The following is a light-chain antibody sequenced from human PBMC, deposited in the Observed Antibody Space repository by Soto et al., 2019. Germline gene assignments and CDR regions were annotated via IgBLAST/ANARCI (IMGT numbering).Light chain of an antibody. CDR2: EVN. CDR1: SSDVGSYYP. V-gene: IGLV2-23*02. CDR3: CSYAGDTTFFV. J-gene: IGLJ1*01. Sequence: QSFLTQPASMSGSPGQSITISCTGTSSDVGSYYPVSWFQQHPGKAPKLIIYEVNKRPSGVSDRFSGSKSGNTASLTISGLQAADEAEYYCCSYAGDTTFFVFGTGTKLTVL.